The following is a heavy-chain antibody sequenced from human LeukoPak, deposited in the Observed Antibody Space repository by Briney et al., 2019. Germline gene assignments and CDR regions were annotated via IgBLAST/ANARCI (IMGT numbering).Heavy chain of an antibody. D-gene: IGHD5-24*01. CDR2: IKYDGSQT. J-gene: IGHJ5*02. V-gene: IGHV3-7*01. CDR1: GFTLSSYW. CDR3: ARNTDRDAYMAS. Sequence: GGSLRLSCEASGFTLSSYWMSWVRQPPGKGLEWVANIKYDGSQTLYVDSVKGRFTISRDNAKNSLYLQLNSLRAEDTAVYYCARNTDRDAYMASWGQGTLVTVSS.